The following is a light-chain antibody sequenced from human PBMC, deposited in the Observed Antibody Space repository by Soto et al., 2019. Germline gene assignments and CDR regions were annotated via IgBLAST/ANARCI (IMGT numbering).Light chain of an antibody. J-gene: IGLJ1*01. Sequence: QPVLTQPASVSGSLGQSINIYCTGTSTDFGGQNYVSWYQQHPGRAPKLILYEVSNRPSGVSNRFSGSKSGNTASLTISGLQAEDVADYYCSSYTDVVTLEVCGPGTKVTVL. CDR1: STDFGGQNY. CDR2: EVS. V-gene: IGLV2-14*01. CDR3: SSYTDVVTLEV.